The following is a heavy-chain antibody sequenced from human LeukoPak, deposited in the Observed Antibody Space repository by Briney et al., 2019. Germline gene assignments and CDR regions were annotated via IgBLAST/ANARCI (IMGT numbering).Heavy chain of an antibody. Sequence: GGSLRLSCTASGFAFTNYAMNWVRLAPGKGLEWVSSISDSGGSTYYADSAKGRFAISRDNSKNTLYLQMDSLRAEDTAVYYCARDYADYVGFFFFDHWGQGTLVTVSS. V-gene: IGHV3-23*01. CDR3: ARDYADYVGFFFFDH. CDR1: GFAFTNYA. D-gene: IGHD4-17*01. J-gene: IGHJ4*02. CDR2: ISDSGGST.